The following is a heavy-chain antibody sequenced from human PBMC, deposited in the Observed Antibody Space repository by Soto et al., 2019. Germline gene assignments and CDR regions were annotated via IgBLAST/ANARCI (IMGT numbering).Heavy chain of an antibody. D-gene: IGHD3-10*01. CDR2: ISYDGSNK. V-gene: IGHV3-30*18. Sequence: QVQLVESGGGVVQPGRSLRLSCAASGFTFSSYGMHWVRQAPGKGLEWVAVISYDGSNKYYADSVKGRFTISRDNSKNTLXXQXNXXRAEDTAVYYCAKDKGAEGSGSYYHDYYYYYGMDVWGQGTTVTVSS. J-gene: IGHJ6*02. CDR3: AKDKGAEGSGSYYHDYYYYYGMDV. CDR1: GFTFSSYG.